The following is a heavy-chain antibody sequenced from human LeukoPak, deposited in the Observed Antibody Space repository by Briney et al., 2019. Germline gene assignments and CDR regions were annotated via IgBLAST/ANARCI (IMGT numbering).Heavy chain of an antibody. J-gene: IGHJ6*02. CDR3: ARDQSSYDDILTGYLFYYAMDV. Sequence: ETLSLTCAVYGGSFSDYYWTWVRQAPGKGLEWVSSISRSSSFIYYADSVKGRFTISRDNAKNSLYLQMNSLRAEDTAVYYCARDQSSYDDILTGYLFYYAMDVWGQGTTVTASS. V-gene: IGHV3-21*01. CDR1: GGSFSDYY. D-gene: IGHD3-9*01. CDR2: ISRSSSFI.